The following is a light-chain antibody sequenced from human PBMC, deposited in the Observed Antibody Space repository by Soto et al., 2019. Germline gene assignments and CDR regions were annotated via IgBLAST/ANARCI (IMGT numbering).Light chain of an antibody. V-gene: IGLV2-14*01. Sequence: QSALTQPASVSGSPGQSITISCAGTISDVGAYNLVSWYQQYPGRAPQLILYEVRNRPSGISFRFSGFKSGNTASLTISGLQAEDEADYYCSSFTSKSTRIFGGGTKLTVL. CDR1: ISDVGAYNL. CDR2: EVR. CDR3: SSFTSKSTRI. J-gene: IGLJ2*01.